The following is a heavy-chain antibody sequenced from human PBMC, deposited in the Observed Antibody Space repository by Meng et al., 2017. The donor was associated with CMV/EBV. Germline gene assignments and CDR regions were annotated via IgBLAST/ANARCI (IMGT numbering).Heavy chain of an antibody. CDR1: GFTFSSYA. CDR3: AKTSVDYFDY. Sequence: GGSLRLSCAASGFTFSSYAMSWVRQAPGKGLEWVSVIYSGGSSTYCADSVKGRFTISRDNSKNTLYLQMNSLRAEDTAVYYCAKTSVDYFDYWGQGTLVTVSS. D-gene: IGHD5/OR15-5a*01. CDR2: IYSGGSST. J-gene: IGHJ4*02. V-gene: IGHV3-23*03.